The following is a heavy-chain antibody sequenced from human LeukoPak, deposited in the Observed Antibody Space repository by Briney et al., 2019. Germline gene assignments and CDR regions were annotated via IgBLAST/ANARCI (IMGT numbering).Heavy chain of an antibody. J-gene: IGHJ4*02. Sequence: GGSLRLSCAASGFTFSTFNMHWVRQAPGKGLEWVSSIYSGGSTYYTDSVKGRFTISRDNSKNTLYLQMNSLRAEDTAVYYCARDLAGYNSFDYWGQGTLVTVSS. CDR1: GFTFSTFN. CDR3: ARDLAGYNSFDY. D-gene: IGHD5-24*01. CDR2: IYSGGST. V-gene: IGHV3-66*01.